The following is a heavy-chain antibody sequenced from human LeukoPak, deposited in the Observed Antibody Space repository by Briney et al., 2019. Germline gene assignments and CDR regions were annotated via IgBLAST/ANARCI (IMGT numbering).Heavy chain of an antibody. Sequence: GGSLRLSCVASGFTFGTHAMSWVRLAPGKGLEWVSAIGGSDGTTYYADSVKCRFTISRDNSKDTLYLQMDSLRVEDTATYYWAKGDSGGSSPFFFAFGGQGPLVTVSS. J-gene: IGHJ4*02. CDR1: GFTFGTHA. CDR2: IGGSDGTT. CDR3: AKGDSGGSSPFFFAF. D-gene: IGHD2-15*01. V-gene: IGHV3-23*01.